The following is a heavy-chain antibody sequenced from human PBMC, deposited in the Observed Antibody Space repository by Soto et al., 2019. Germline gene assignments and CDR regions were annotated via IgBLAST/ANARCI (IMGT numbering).Heavy chain of an antibody. Sequence: VQLVQSGAEVKKPGASVKVSCKASGYTFSRFSISWVRQAPGQGLEWMGWISGNTGKTHYAQKFQDRVTMTADTSTNTAHMELRSLRSDDTALYYCARETGVVVIVKGEFEFWGQGTLVTVSS. CDR3: ARETGVVVIVKGEFEF. D-gene: IGHD2-15*01. J-gene: IGHJ4*02. CDR2: ISGNTGKT. CDR1: GYTFSRFS. V-gene: IGHV1-18*04.